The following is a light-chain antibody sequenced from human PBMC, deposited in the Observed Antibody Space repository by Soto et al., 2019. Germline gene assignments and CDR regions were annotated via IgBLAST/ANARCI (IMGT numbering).Light chain of an antibody. J-gene: IGLJ1*01. V-gene: IGLV2-14*01. CDR3: SSYTSSSTYV. Sequence: QSALTQPASVSGSPGQSITISCTGTSSDVGGSNYVSWYQQHPGKAPKLIISDVSYRPSGVSNRFSGSKSGNTASLTISGLQVEDEADYYCSSYTSSSTYVFGTATKLTVL. CDR1: SSDVGGSNY. CDR2: DVS.